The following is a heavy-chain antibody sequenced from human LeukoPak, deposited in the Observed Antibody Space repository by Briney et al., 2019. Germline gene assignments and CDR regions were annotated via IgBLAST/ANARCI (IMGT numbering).Heavy chain of an antibody. V-gene: IGHV5-51*01. CDR2: IYPGDSDT. CDR3: ARGHYYYDSSGYYYHNAFDI. J-gene: IGHJ3*02. Sequence: GESLKISCKGSGYSFTSYWIGWGRQMPGKGLEWMGIIYPGDSDTRYSPSFQGQVTISADKSISTAYLQWSSLKASDTAMYYCARGHYYYDSSGYYYHNAFDIWGQGTMVTVSS. CDR1: GYSFTSYW. D-gene: IGHD3-22*01.